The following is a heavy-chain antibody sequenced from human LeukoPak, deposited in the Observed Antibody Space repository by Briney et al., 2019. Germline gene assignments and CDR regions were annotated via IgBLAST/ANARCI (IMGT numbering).Heavy chain of an antibody. Sequence: SETLSLTCAVYGGSFSGYYRSWIRQPPGKGLEWIGEINHSGSTNYNPSLKSRVTMSVDTSKNQFSLKLTSVTAADTAIYYCARAVDSGGYQHKGFDPWGQGTLVTVSS. D-gene: IGHD3-22*01. CDR2: INHSGST. V-gene: IGHV4-34*01. CDR1: GGSFSGYY. J-gene: IGHJ5*02. CDR3: ARAVDSGGYQHKGFDP.